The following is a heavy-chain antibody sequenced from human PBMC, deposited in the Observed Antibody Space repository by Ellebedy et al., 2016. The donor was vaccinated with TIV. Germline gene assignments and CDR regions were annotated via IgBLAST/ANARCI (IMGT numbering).Heavy chain of an antibody. CDR3: ASFCSGGSCYPMGHNWFDP. CDR2: IYYSGST. D-gene: IGHD2-15*01. J-gene: IGHJ5*02. CDR1: GGSISSSSYY. V-gene: IGHV4-61*05. Sequence: MPSETLSLTCTVSGGSISSSSYYWSWIRQPPGKGLEWIGYIYYSGSTNYNPSLKSRVTISVDTSKNQFSLKLSSVTAADTAVYYCASFCSGGSCYPMGHNWFDPWGQGTLVTVSS.